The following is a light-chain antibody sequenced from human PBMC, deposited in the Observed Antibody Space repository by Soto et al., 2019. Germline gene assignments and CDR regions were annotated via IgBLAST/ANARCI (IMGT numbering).Light chain of an antibody. CDR2: DPS. J-gene: IGLJ2*01. V-gene: IGLV7-46*01. Sequence: QAVVTQEPSLTVSPGGTVTLTCGSSTGAVTSGHYPYWFQQKPGQAPRTLIYDPSNKHSWTPARFSGSLLGGKAALTLSGAQPEDEAEYYCLLSYSGAHVVFGGGTKHTVL. CDR1: TGAVTSGHY. CDR3: LLSYSGAHVV.